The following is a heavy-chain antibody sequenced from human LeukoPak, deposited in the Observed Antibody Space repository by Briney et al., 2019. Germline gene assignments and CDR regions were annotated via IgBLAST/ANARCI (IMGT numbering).Heavy chain of an antibody. CDR1: GYTFTGYY. CDR2: INPNSGGT. D-gene: IGHD1-1*01. V-gene: IGHV1-2*02. CDR3: ARLGTSGPHYYFDY. J-gene: IGHJ4*02. Sequence: ASVKVSCKASGYTFTGYYMHWVRQAPGQGLEWMGWINPNSGGTNYAQKFQGRVTMTRDTSISTAYMELSRLRSDDTAVYYCARLGTSGPHYYFDYWGQGTLVTVSS.